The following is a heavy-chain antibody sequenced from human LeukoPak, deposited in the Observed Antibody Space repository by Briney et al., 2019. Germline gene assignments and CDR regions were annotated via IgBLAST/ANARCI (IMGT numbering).Heavy chain of an antibody. CDR3: ARHQGIAARPHY. V-gene: IGHV4-34*01. J-gene: IGHJ4*02. Sequence: MPSETLSLTCAVYGGSFSGYYWSWIRQPPGKGPEWIGEINHSGSTNYNPSLKSRVTISVDTSKNQFSLKLSSVTAADTAVYYCARHQGIAARPHYWGQGTLVTVSS. CDR2: INHSGST. D-gene: IGHD6-6*01. CDR1: GGSFSGYY.